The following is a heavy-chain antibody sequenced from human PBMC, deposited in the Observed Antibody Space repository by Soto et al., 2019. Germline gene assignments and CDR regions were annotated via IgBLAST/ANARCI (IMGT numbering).Heavy chain of an antibody. J-gene: IGHJ5*02. D-gene: IGHD6-13*01. Sequence: EVQLVESGGGLVQPGGSLRLSCAASGFTVSSNYMSWVRQAPGKGLEWVSVIYSRGSTYYADSVKGRFTISRDNSKNTLYLQMNSLRAEDTAVYYCAREGSSSWYGFGWFDPWGQGTLVTVSS. CDR3: AREGSSSWYGFGWFDP. CDR1: GFTVSSNY. CDR2: IYSRGST. V-gene: IGHV3-66*01.